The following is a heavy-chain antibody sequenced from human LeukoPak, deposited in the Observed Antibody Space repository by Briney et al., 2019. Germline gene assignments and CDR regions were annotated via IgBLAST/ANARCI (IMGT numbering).Heavy chain of an antibody. V-gene: IGHV4-34*01. J-gene: IGHJ6*02. D-gene: IGHD6-6*01. CDR1: GGSFSGYY. CDR2: INHSGST. Sequence: SETLSLTCAVYGGSFSGYYWSWIRQPPGKGLERIGEINHSGSTNYNPSLKSRVTISVDTSKNQFSLKLSSVTAADTAVYYCAREQRRAARQSRGMDVWGQGTTVTVSS. CDR3: AREQRRAARQSRGMDV.